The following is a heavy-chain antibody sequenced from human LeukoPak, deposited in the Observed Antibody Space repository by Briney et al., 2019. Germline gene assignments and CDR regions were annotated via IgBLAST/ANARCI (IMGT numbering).Heavy chain of an antibody. CDR1: GFIFRNFG. V-gene: IGHV3-23*01. Sequence: GGSLRLSCAASGFIFRNFGMTWVRQVPGKGLEWVSTISDSGVITHYADSVKGRFTISRDNSKNTLYLQMSGLRAVDTAIYYCAKDPSTFLTTGWYFDLWGRGTLVTVSS. D-gene: IGHD4-17*01. CDR3: AKDPSTFLTTGWYFDL. J-gene: IGHJ2*01. CDR2: ISDSGVIT.